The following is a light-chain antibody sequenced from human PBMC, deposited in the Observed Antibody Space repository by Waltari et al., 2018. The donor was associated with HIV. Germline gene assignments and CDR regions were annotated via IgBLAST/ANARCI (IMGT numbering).Light chain of an antibody. CDR2: SDD. CDR3: AVWDNSLDGQPV. J-gene: IGLJ7*01. V-gene: IGLV1-44*01. CDR1: HSNIGTNT. Sequence: QSVLTQPASASGNPGQRVTISCSGSHSNIGTNTVSWSQQLPATAPKLLIFSDDQRPSGVPDLFSGSKSGTSASLAISGLQFEDEAVYFCAVWDNSLDGQPVFGGGTLLTV.